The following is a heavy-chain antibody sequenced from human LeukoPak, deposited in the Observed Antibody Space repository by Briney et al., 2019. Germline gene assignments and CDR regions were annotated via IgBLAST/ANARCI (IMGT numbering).Heavy chain of an antibody. CDR1: GFTFDDYA. CDR3: AKDSTYDSSGYYDY. V-gene: IGHV3-9*01. J-gene: IGHJ4*02. Sequence: PGGSLRLSCAASGFTFDDYAMHWVRQAPGKGLEWVSGISWNSGSIGYADSVKGRFTISRDNSKNTLYLQMNSLRVEDTAIYFCAKDSTYDSSGYYDYWGQGTLVTVSS. CDR2: ISWNSGSI. D-gene: IGHD3-22*01.